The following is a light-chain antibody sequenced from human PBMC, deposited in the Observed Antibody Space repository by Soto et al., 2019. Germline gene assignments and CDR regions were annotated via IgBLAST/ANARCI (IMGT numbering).Light chain of an antibody. V-gene: IGKV1-12*01. J-gene: IGKJ3*01. Sequence: DIQMTQSPSSVSASVGDRVTITCRASQGISWWLAWYQQKPGKAPKLLIHTASSLRSGVPSRFSGSGSGTDFTLTISSLQPEDSATYYCQQGYSFPFTFGPGTKVHIK. CDR1: QGISWW. CDR3: QQGYSFPFT. CDR2: TAS.